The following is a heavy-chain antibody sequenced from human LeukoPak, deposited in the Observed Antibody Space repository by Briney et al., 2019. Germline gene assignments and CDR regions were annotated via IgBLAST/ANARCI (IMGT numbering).Heavy chain of an antibody. J-gene: IGHJ4*02. CDR2: IRYDGSNK. D-gene: IGHD1-26*01. V-gene: IGHV3-30*02. CDR3: GRDSGSSENYFDY. CDR1: GFTFSSYG. Sequence: GGSLRLSCAASGFTFSSYGMHWVRQAPGKGLEWVAFIRYDGSNKYYADSVKGRFTISRDNSKNTLYLQMNSLRAEDTAVYYCGRDSGSSENYFDYWGQGTLVTVSS.